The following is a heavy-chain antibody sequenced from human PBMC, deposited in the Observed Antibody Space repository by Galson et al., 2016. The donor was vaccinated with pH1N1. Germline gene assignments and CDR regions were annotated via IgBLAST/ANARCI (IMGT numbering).Heavy chain of an antibody. V-gene: IGHV1-3*01. CDR1: GDTFTSYA. D-gene: IGHD4-17*01. CDR3: ARDHDFGDSDPSHYYYGMDV. Sequence: SCKASGDTFTSYAMHWVRQAPGQRLEWMGWINAGNGIPKYSQRFQGRVTITRDTSASTAYMELSSLRAEDTAVDYCARDHDFGDSDPSHYYYGMDVWGQGTTVTVSS. J-gene: IGHJ6*02. CDR2: INAGNGIP.